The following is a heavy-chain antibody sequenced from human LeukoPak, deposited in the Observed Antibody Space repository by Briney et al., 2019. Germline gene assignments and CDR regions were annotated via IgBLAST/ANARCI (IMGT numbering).Heavy chain of an antibody. V-gene: IGHV3-23*01. Sequence: GGSLRLSCAASGFTFGDYGMTWVRQAPGKGLEWVSGIGGSGRSTYYADSVKGRFTISRDNSKNTLYLQMNSLRADDTALYYCARESGNTFNNPFDMWGQGTMVIASS. D-gene: IGHD2/OR15-2a*01. CDR3: ARESGNTFNNPFDM. CDR1: GFTFGDYG. CDR2: IGGSGRST. J-gene: IGHJ3*02.